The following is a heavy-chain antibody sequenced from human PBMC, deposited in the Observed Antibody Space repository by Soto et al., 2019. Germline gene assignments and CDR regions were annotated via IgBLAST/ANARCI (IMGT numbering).Heavy chain of an antibody. J-gene: IGHJ6*02. CDR1: GFTFSSYD. CDR3: ARRGYSYGYYYYYGMDV. Sequence: GGSLRLSCAASGFTFSSYDMPWGRQATGKGLEWVSAIGTAGDTYYPGSVKGRFTISRENAKNSLYLQMNSLRAEDTAVYYCARRGYSYGYYYYYGMDVWGQGTTVTVSS. D-gene: IGHD5-18*01. V-gene: IGHV3-13*01. CDR2: IGTAGDT.